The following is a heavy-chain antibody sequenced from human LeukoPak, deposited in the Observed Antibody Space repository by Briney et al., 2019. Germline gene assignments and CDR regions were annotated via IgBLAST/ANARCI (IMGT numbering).Heavy chain of an antibody. V-gene: IGHV1-2*02. CDR2: INPNSSGT. Sequence: ASVKVSCKASGYTFTGYYMHWVRQAPGQGLEWMGWINPNSSGTNYAQKFQGRVTMTRDTSISTAYMELSRLRSDDTAVYYCARLAQEMATINVYFDYWGQGTLVTVSS. D-gene: IGHD5-24*01. J-gene: IGHJ4*02. CDR1: GYTFTGYY. CDR3: ARLAQEMATINVYFDY.